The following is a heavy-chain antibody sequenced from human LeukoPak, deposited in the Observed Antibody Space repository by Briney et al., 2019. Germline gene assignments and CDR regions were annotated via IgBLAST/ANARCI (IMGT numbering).Heavy chain of an antibody. CDR1: GFTFSSYS. Sequence: GVSLRLSCAASGFTFSSYSMNWVRQAPGKGLEWVSSISDSGNYVYYADSVKGRFTISRDNARNSLYLQMSSLRADDTAVYYCARGCSSTSCYGSGVSGFDFWGQGTLVTVSS. CDR3: ARGCSSTSCYGSGVSGFDF. D-gene: IGHD2-2*01. J-gene: IGHJ4*02. V-gene: IGHV3-21*01. CDR2: ISDSGNYV.